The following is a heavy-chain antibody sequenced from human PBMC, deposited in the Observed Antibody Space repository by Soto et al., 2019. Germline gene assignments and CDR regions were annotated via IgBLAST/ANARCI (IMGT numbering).Heavy chain of an antibody. Sequence: PGGSLRLSCAASGFTFSTHWMHWVRQVPEKGLVWVSRINGDGSRTTYADSVRGRLTISRDNAKNTLYLQMNNLRVEDTAVYYCAGDSPNDSNVARDYWGQGTLVTVSS. J-gene: IGHJ4*02. CDR2: INGDGSRT. CDR1: GFTFSTHW. D-gene: IGHD3-22*01. CDR3: AGDSPNDSNVARDY. V-gene: IGHV3-74*01.